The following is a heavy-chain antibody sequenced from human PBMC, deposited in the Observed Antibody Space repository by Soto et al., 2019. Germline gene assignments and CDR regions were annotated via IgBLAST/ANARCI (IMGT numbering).Heavy chain of an antibody. CDR3: ARDRGIGAAGS. V-gene: IGHV4-30-2*01. J-gene: IGHJ4*02. CDR2: MYHSGSM. Sequence: SETLSITCAVSGGSISSGGYSWSWIRQPPGKGLEWIGYMYHSGSMYYNPSLKSRVTISVDKSKNQFSLKLTSVTAADTAVYYCARDRGIGAAGSRGQGILVTVSS. D-gene: IGHD6-13*01. CDR1: GGSISSGGYS.